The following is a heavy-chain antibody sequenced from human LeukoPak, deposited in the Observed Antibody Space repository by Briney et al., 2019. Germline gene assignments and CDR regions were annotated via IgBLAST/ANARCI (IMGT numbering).Heavy chain of an antibody. Sequence: SETLSLTCTVSSASINAFYWSWIRQPAGKGLEWVGRLFTDGRTPYNPSLQSRLTISIDMSHNQFSLRLTSVTAADTAVYYCARRSPIIAAGDAYDIWGQGTLVTVSS. CDR1: SASINAFY. CDR3: ARRSPIIAAGDAYDI. CDR2: LFTDGRT. J-gene: IGHJ3*02. V-gene: IGHV4-4*07. D-gene: IGHD6-13*01.